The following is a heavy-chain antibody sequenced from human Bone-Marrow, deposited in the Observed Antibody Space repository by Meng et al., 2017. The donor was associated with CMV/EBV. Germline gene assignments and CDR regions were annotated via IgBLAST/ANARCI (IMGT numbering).Heavy chain of an antibody. J-gene: IGHJ4*02. CDR1: GYTSTSYY. CDR3: ASPRMATLFD. Sequence: ASLKVSCKASGYTSTSYYMHWVRQPPEQGLEWMGIINPSGGSTSYAQKFQGRVTMTRDTSTSTVYMELSSLRSEDTAVYYCASPRMATLFDWGQGTLVTVSS. D-gene: IGHD5-24*01. CDR2: INPSGGST. V-gene: IGHV1-46*01.